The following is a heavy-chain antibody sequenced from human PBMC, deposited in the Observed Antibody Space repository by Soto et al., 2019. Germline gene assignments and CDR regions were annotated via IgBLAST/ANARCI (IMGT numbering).Heavy chain of an antibody. CDR1: GFTFDDYA. V-gene: IGHV3-9*01. D-gene: IGHD6-13*01. CDR3: AKHIASSWYRYFDY. Sequence: DVQLVESGGGLVQPGRSLRLSCAASGFTFDDYAMHWVRQAPGKGLEWVSGISWNSGSIGYADSVKGRFTISRDNAKNSLYLQMNSLRAEDTALYYCAKHIASSWYRYFDYWGQGTLVTVSS. CDR2: ISWNSGSI. J-gene: IGHJ4*02.